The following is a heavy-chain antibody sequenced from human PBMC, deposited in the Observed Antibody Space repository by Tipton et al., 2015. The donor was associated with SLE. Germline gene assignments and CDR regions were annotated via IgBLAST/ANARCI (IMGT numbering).Heavy chain of an antibody. CDR3: ARGGVGAKSIDY. Sequence: LSLTCTASGFSFDESGMSWVRQVPGKGLEWVSGISGNGGRTGNGDSVKGRFIISRDNAKNSLYLQMNRLRVEDTALYYCARGGVGAKSIDYWGQGTLVTVSS. CDR2: ISGNGGRT. D-gene: IGHD1-26*01. V-gene: IGHV3-20*04. CDR1: GFSFDESG. J-gene: IGHJ4*02.